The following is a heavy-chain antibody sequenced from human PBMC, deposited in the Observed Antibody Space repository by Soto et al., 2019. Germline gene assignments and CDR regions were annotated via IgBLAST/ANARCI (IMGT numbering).Heavy chain of an antibody. CDR1: GGYISSGYYY. CDR3: ARADNTAMVSLDY. D-gene: IGHD5-18*01. Sequence: SETMSLTCTVSGGYISSGYYYWSWIRQPPGKGLEWIGYIYYSGSTYYNPSLKSRVTISVDTSKNQFSLKLSSVTAADTAVYYCARADNTAMVSLDYWGQGTLVTVSS. V-gene: IGHV4-30-4*01. CDR2: IYYSGST. J-gene: IGHJ4*02.